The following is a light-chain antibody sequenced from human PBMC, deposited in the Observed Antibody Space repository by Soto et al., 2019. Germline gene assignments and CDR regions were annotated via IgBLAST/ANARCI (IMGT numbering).Light chain of an antibody. J-gene: IGLJ7*01. CDR3: QSFDSTIAV. Sequence: FMLTQPHSVSESPGKTVTISCTRSSGSIASNYVQWYQQRPGSAPTTVIYEDNQRPSGVPNRFSGSIDFSSNSASLTISGLKTEDEADYYCQSFDSTIAVFGGGTQLTVL. CDR2: EDN. CDR1: SGSIASNY. V-gene: IGLV6-57*04.